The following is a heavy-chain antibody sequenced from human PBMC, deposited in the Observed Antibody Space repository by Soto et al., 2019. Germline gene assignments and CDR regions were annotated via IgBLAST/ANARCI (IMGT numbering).Heavy chain of an antibody. Sequence: QVQLVQSGAEVKKPGASVKVSCKASGYTFTSYGISWVRQAPGQGLEWMGWISAYTGNTNYAQKLQGRVTMTPDTTTSTAYMAMRILGSDDTAVDYLARGGGYYGAGRIYYYGMDVWGQGTKVIVSS. J-gene: IGHJ6*02. CDR2: ISAYTGNT. CDR1: GYTFTSYG. V-gene: IGHV1-18*04. D-gene: IGHD3-10*01. CDR3: ARGGGYYGAGRIYYYGMDV.